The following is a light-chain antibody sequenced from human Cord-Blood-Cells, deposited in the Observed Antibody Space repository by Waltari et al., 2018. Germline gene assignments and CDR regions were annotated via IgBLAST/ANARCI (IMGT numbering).Light chain of an antibody. Sequence: QSVLTQPPSVSAAPGQKVTISCSGIRSNIGNNYVSWYQQLPGTAPKLLSYDNNKRPSGIPDRFSGSKSGTSATLGITGLQTGDEADYYCGTWDSSLSAGVFGGGTKLTVL. CDR3: GTWDSSLSAGV. CDR1: RSNIGNNY. J-gene: IGLJ3*02. CDR2: DNN. V-gene: IGLV1-51*01.